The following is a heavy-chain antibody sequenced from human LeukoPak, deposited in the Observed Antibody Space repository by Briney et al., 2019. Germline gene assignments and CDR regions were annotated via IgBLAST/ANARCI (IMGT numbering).Heavy chain of an antibody. CDR1: GYTFTSYD. V-gene: IGHV1-18*01. CDR3: ARDRPRGAFYDSSGLDP. D-gene: IGHD3-22*01. J-gene: IGHJ5*02. CDR2: ISAYNGNT. Sequence: ASVKVSCKASGYTFTSYDINWVRQAPGQGLEWMGWISAYNGNTNYAQKLQGRVTMTTDTSTSTAYMELRSPRSDDTAVYYCARDRPRGAFYDSSGLDPWGQGTLVTVSS.